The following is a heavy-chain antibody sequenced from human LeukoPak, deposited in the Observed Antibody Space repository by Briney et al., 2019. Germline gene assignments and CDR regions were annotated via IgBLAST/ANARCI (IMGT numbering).Heavy chain of an antibody. V-gene: IGHV3-21*01. CDR3: ARFPDAGDY. J-gene: IGHJ4*02. Sequence: GGSLRLSCAASGFTFSSYSMNWVRQAPGKGLEWVSSISSSSSYTYYADSVKGRFTISRDNAKNSLYLQMNSLRAEDTAVYYCARFPDAGDYWGQGTLVTVSS. CDR2: ISSSSSYT. D-gene: IGHD1-14*01. CDR1: GFTFSSYS.